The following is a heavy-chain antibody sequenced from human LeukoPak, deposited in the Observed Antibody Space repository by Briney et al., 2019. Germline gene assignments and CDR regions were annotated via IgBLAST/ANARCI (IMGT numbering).Heavy chain of an antibody. V-gene: IGHV3-74*01. CDR3: ARVDYGGNAA. CDR1: GFTFSSSA. D-gene: IGHD4-23*01. CDR2: INSDGSST. J-gene: IGHJ5*02. Sequence: GGSLRLSCAASGFTFSSSAMSWVRQAPGKGLVWVSRINSDGSSTSYADSVKGRFTISRDNAKNTLYLQMNSLRAEDTAVYYCARVDYGGNAAWGQGTLVTVSS.